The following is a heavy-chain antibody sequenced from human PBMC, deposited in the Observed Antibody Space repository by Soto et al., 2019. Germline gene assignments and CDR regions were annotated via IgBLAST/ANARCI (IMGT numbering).Heavy chain of an antibody. Sequence: GGSMRLSCAASGFTFSSYAMSWVRQAPGKGLEWVSAISGSGGSTYYADSVKGRFTISRDNSKNTLYLQMNSLRAEDTAVYYCAILPDPGVTTSVTGSAPGVKGTLVTVS. CDR1: GFTFSSYA. J-gene: IGHJ5*02. V-gene: IGHV3-23*01. D-gene: IGHD4-4*01. CDR3: AILPDPGVTTSVTGSAP. CDR2: ISGSGGST.